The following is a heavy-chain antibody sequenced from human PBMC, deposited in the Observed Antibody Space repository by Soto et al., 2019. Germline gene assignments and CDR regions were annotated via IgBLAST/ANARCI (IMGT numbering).Heavy chain of an antibody. CDR3: EKEGVSTQFYLDGGVYNNSFDY. CDR1: GFTFDDYT. CDR2: ISWDGGST. V-gene: IGHV3-43*01. D-gene: IGHD2-8*02. Sequence: TGGSLRLSCAASGFTFDDYTMHWVRQAPGNGLEWVSLISWDGGSTYYADSVKGRFTISRYNSKNSLYLQMDSLRTEDTALYYCEKEGVSTQFYLDGGVYNNSFDYGGRETLVTVP. J-gene: IGHJ4*02.